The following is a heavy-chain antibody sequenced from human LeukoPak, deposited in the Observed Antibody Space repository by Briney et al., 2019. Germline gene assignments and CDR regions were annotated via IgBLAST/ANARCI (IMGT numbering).Heavy chain of an antibody. CDR1: GGSISNYY. J-gene: IGHJ4*02. CDR2: IYSSGSA. Sequence: SETLSLTCTVSGGSISNYYWSWIRQPAGKGLEWVGRIYSSGSANYNPSLKSRITMSVDTSKNQFPLKLSSVTAADTAVYYCARGNLAVAGPYYFGYWGQGTLVTVSS. V-gene: IGHV4-4*07. CDR3: ARGNLAVAGPYYFGY. D-gene: IGHD6-19*01.